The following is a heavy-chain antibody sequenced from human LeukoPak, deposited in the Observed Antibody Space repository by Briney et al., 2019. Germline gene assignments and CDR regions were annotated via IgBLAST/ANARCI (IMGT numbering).Heavy chain of an antibody. D-gene: IGHD1-1*01. CDR2: ISHSGSA. CDR3: ARSSHWNQFHYFDF. V-gene: IGHV4-4*02. CDR1: SGSFTSNNW. J-gene: IGHJ4*02. Sequence: SETLSLSCAASSGSFTSNNWWSWVRQPPGKGLEWVGIISHSGSANYNPNLKSRVTMTIDTSTNPFSLKLNSLTSEDTAVYFCARSSHWNQFHYFDFWGQGTLVTVSS.